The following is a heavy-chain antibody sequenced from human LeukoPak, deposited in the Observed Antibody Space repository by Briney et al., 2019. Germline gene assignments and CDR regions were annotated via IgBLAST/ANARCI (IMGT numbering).Heavy chain of an antibody. CDR2: INPSGGST. J-gene: IGHJ4*02. D-gene: IGHD6-19*01. Sequence: ASVKVSCKASGYTFTSCYMHWVRQAPGQGLEWMGIINPSGGSTSYAQKFQGRVTMTRDTSTSTVYMELSSLRSEDTAVYYCARDRLGYSSGWYVVDYWGQGTLVTVSS. CDR3: ARDRLGYSSGWYVVDY. CDR1: GYTFTSCY. V-gene: IGHV1-46*01.